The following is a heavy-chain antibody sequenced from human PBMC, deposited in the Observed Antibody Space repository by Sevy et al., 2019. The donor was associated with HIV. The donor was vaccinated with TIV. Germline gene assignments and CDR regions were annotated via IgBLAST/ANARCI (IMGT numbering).Heavy chain of an antibody. D-gene: IGHD3-3*01. V-gene: IGHV4-59*01. CDR2: VNYRGST. CDR3: ARDSSTGITVHGVVTYGMDV. Sequence: SETVSLTCAVSGGSISSYYWTWIRQPPGKGLEWIGYVNYRGSTNYNPSLKSRLTMSVDISKNQFSLKLTSVTAADTAVYYCARDSSTGITVHGVVTYGMDVWGQGTTVTVSS. J-gene: IGHJ6*02. CDR1: GGSISSYY.